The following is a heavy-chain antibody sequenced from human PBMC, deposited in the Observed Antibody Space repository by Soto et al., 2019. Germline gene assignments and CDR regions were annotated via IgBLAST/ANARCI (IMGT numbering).Heavy chain of an antibody. CDR2: ISGSGAST. J-gene: IGHJ3*02. CDR1: GLTFSSHA. V-gene: IGHV3-23*01. Sequence: EVQLLESGGDLVQPGGSLRLSCETSGLTFSSHAMSWVRQAPGKGLEWVSSISGSGASTHYADSVKGRFTISRDNSKNTLSLQMSSLRVEDTAIYYCAKRFDYDDDDAFDIWGQGTMVSVSS. D-gene: IGHD4-17*01. CDR3: AKRFDYDDDDAFDI.